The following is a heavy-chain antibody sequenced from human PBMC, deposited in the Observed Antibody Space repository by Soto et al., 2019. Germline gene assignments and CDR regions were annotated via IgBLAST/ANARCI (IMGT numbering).Heavy chain of an antibody. V-gene: IGHV3-73*01. CDR1: GFSLSGSA. J-gene: IGHJ4*02. D-gene: IGHD4-17*01. CDR3: SSDYGDYPLGY. Sequence: PGGSLRLSCAASGFSLSGSAMHWVRQASGKGLEWVGHIRSKANNYATAYAASVKGRFIISRDDSKNTAYLQMNSLKIEDTAVYYCSSDYGDYPLGYWGQGTLVTVSS. CDR2: IRSKANNYAT.